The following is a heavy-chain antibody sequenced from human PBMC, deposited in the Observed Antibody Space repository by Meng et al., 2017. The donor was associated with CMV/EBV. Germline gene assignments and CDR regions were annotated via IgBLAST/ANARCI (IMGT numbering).Heavy chain of an antibody. V-gene: IGHV1-18*01. D-gene: IGHD4-17*01. J-gene: IGHJ5*02. CDR2: ISAYNGNT. Sequence: QVQLVQSGAGVKKPGAPVKVSCKASGYTFTSYGISWVRQAPGQGLEWMGWISAYNGNTNYAQKLQGRVTMTTDTSTSTAYMELRSLRSDDTAVYYCARDAHLTTVTPNWFDPWGQGTLVTVSS. CDR3: ARDAHLTTVTPNWFDP. CDR1: GYTFTSYG.